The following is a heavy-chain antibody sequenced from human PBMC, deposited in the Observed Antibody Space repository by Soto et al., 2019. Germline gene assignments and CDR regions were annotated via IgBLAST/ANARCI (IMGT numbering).Heavy chain of an antibody. Sequence: QVHLVQSGAEVKKPGASVKVSCKASGYTFTSYGITWVRQAPGQGLEWMGWISAHNGNTDYAQKLQGRVIVTTDTSPTTAYMELRSLRSDDTAVYYCARGRYGDYWGQGALVTVSS. CDR1: GYTFTSYG. J-gene: IGHJ4*02. CDR2: ISAHNGNT. V-gene: IGHV1-18*01. CDR3: ARGRYGDY. D-gene: IGHD1-1*01.